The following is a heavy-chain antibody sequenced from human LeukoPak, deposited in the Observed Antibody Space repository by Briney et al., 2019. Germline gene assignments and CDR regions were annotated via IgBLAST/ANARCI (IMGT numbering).Heavy chain of an antibody. J-gene: IGHJ6*02. D-gene: IGHD1-1*01. CDR1: GYTFTSYG. Sequence: GASVTVSCKASGYTFTSYGISWVRQAPGQGLEWMGWISAYNGNTNYAQKLQGRVTMTTDTSTSTAYMELRSLRSDDTAVYYCARDGYAHYYYYGMDVWGQGTTVTVSS. CDR3: ARDGYAHYYYYGMDV. V-gene: IGHV1-18*01. CDR2: ISAYNGNT.